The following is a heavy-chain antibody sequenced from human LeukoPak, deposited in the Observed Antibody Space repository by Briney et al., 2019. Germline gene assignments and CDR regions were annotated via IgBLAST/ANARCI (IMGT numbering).Heavy chain of an antibody. CDR1: GFTVSSNY. CDR3: AKEYYDFWSGYPHDY. Sequence: GGSLRLSCAASGFTVSSNYMSWVRQAPGKGLEWVSAISGSGGSTYYADSVKGRFTISRDNSKNTLYLQMNSLRAEDTAEYYCAKEYYDFWSGYPHDYWGQGTLVTVSS. V-gene: IGHV3-23*01. CDR2: ISGSGGST. D-gene: IGHD3-3*01. J-gene: IGHJ4*02.